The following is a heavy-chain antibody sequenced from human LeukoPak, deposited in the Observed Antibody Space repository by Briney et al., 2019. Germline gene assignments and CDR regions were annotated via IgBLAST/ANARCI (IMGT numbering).Heavy chain of an antibody. CDR3: ARRVDNWNSDYFDY. J-gene: IGHJ4*02. V-gene: IGHV4-4*07. CDR2: IYLSVNT. Sequence: SETLSLTCTVSGGSISSYYWSWIRQPAGGGLEWIGRIYLSVNTNYNPSLESRVTISVDTSKNQFSLRLTSVTAADTAVYYCARRVDNWNSDYFDYWGQGTLVTVSS. D-gene: IGHD1-7*01. CDR1: GGSISSYY.